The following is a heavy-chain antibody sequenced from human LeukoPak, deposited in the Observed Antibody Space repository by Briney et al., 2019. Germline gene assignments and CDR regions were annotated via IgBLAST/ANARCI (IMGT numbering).Heavy chain of an antibody. J-gene: IGHJ4*02. CDR1: GFTFDDYA. CDR2: ISWNSGSM. D-gene: IGHD3-10*01. V-gene: IGHV3-9*01. Sequence: GGSLRLSCAASGFTFDDYAMHWVRQAPGKGLEWVSGISWNSGSMDYADSVKGRFTISRDNAKNSLYLQMNSLRAEDTALYYCAKGSYGSGASAKADYWGQGTLVTVSS. CDR3: AKGSYGSGASAKADY.